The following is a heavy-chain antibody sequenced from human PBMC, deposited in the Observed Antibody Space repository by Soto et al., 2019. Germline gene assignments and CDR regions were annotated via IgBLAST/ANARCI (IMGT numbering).Heavy chain of an antibody. V-gene: IGHV3-30*18. CDR1: GFTFSSYG. CDR3: AKGRDGYNYEFDY. CDR2: ISYDGSNK. Sequence: GSLRLSCAASGFTFSSYGMHWVRQVPGKGLEWVAVISYDGSNKYYADSVKGRFTISRDNPKNTLYLQMNSLRAEDTAVYYCAKGRDGYNYEFDYWGQGTLVTVSS. D-gene: IGHD5-12*01. J-gene: IGHJ4*02.